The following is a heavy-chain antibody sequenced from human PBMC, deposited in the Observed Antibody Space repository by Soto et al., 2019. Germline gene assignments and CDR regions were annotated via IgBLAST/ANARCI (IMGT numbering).Heavy chain of an antibody. D-gene: IGHD4-4*01. V-gene: IGHV3-23*01. J-gene: IGHJ4*02. CDR1: GFPFSNYA. CDR2: IRADGSRT. CDR3: LSDSNGYFYCRGRY. Sequence: GGSLRLTCAVSGFPFSNYAIAWVRQAPWKGLEWVSSIRADGSRTHYADSVKGRFTVSRDNSKNRLYLDMKSLRADDTALYYCLSDSNGYFYCRGRYWGQVTPVAVCS.